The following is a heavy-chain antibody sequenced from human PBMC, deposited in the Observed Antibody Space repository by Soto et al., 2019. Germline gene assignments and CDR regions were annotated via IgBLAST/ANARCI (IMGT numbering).Heavy chain of an antibody. CDR1: GGTFSSYA. CDR3: ARVSYYDILTGYFSYYYYGMDV. Sequence: ASVKVSCKASGGTFSSYAISWVRQAPGQGLEWMGGIIPIFGTANYAQKFQGRVTITADESTSTAYMELSSLRSEDTAVYYCARVSYYDILTGYFSYYYYGMDVWGQGTTVTVSS. D-gene: IGHD3-9*01. V-gene: IGHV1-69*13. J-gene: IGHJ6*02. CDR2: IIPIFGTA.